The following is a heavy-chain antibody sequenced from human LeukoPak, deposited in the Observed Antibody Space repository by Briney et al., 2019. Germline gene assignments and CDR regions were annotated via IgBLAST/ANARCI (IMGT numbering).Heavy chain of an antibody. CDR3: AKALYGDYNWFDP. CDR1: GYTFTSYY. Sequence: ASVKVSCKASGYTFTSYYMHWVRQAPGQGLEWMGWINPNSGGTNYAQKFQGRVTMTRDTSISTAYMELSRLRSDDTAVYYCAKALYGDYNWFDPWGQGTLVTVSS. D-gene: IGHD4-17*01. J-gene: IGHJ5*02. V-gene: IGHV1-2*02. CDR2: INPNSGGT.